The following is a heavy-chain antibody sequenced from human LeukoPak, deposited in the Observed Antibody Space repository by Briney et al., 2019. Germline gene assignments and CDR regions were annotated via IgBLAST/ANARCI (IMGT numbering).Heavy chain of an antibody. J-gene: IGHJ5*02. CDR2: IYPDDSNT. CDR3: ARLEEDLTLGVAGYWFVP. V-gene: IGHV5-51*01. D-gene: IGHD3-16*01. CDR1: GYSFTTHW. Sequence: GGSLKISCKASGYSFTTHWIGWVRQMPGKGLEWMGIIYPDDSNTRYSPSFQGQVTLSADKSINTAYLQWSSLRASDTAMYYCARLEEDLTLGVAGYWFVPWGQGTLVTVS.